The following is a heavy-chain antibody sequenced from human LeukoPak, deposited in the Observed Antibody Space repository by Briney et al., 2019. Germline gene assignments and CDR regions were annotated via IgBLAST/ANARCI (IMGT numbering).Heavy chain of an antibody. V-gene: IGHV4-34*01. CDR3: ARDPGDTDWYNFDF. CDR2: INHSGSN. Sequence: SETLSLTCAVYGGSFSGYYWSWIRQPPGKGLEWIGEINHSGSNNYNPSLKSRVTISVDTSKNQFSLKLSSVTAADTAVYYCARDPGDTDWYNFDFWGQGILVTVSS. J-gene: IGHJ4*02. D-gene: IGHD3-9*01. CDR1: GGSFSGYY.